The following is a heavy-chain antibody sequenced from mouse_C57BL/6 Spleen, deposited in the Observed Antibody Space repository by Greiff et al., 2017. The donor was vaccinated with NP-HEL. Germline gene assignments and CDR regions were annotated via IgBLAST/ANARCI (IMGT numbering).Heavy chain of an antibody. J-gene: IGHJ3*01. Sequence: EVQLQQSGAELVRPGASVKLSCTASGFNIKDDYMHWVKQRPEQGLEWIGWIDPENGDTEYASKFQGKATITADTSSNTAYLQLSSLTSEDTAVYYCTTYYGSSARSAYWGQGTLVTVSA. CDR1: GFNIKDDY. CDR2: IDPENGDT. D-gene: IGHD1-1*01. V-gene: IGHV14-4*01. CDR3: TTYYGSSARSAY.